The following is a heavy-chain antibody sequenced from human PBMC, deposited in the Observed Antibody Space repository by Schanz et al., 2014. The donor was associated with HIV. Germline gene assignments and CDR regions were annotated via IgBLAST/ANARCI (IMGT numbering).Heavy chain of an antibody. Sequence: QVQLVESGGGVVQPGRSLRLSCAASGFIFSRHGMHWVRQAPGKGLEWVAVIWYDGSNKYYADSVKGRFTISRDNSKSTLYLQMNSLRAEDTAVYYCARDQGGITAAAPALYYYGMDVWGQGTTVTVSS. CDR1: GFIFSRHG. D-gene: IGHD6-25*01. V-gene: IGHV3-33*01. CDR2: IWYDGSNK. CDR3: ARDQGGITAAAPALYYYGMDV. J-gene: IGHJ6*02.